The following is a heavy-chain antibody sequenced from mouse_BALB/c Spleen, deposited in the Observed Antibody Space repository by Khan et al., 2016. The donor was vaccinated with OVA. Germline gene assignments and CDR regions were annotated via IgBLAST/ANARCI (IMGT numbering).Heavy chain of an antibody. V-gene: IGHV5-9-3*01. CDR1: GFTFSDYA. CDR3: ARPPFTTAWYFDV. Sequence: EVELVESGGGLVKPGGSLKLSCAASGFTFSDYAMSWVRQTPEKRLEWVATVSTGGTYTYFPDSVKGRFTLSRDNAKNTLYLPLNSLRSEDSAMYYCARPPFTTAWYFDVWGAGTPVTVSS. J-gene: IGHJ1*01. D-gene: IGHD1-2*01. CDR2: VSTGGTYT.